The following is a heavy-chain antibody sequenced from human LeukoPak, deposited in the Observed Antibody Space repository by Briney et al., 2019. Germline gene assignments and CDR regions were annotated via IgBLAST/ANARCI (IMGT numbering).Heavy chain of an antibody. V-gene: IGHV5-51*01. D-gene: IGHD1-26*01. CDR3: ARLTLAGATRGVFDY. J-gene: IGHJ4*02. CDR1: GYSFTSYW. Sequence: ESLKISCKGSGYSFTSYWIGWVRQMPGKGLEWMGIIYPGDSDTRYSPSFQGQVTISADKSISTAYLQWSSLKASATAMYYCARLTLAGATRGVFDYWGQGTLVTVSS. CDR2: IYPGDSDT.